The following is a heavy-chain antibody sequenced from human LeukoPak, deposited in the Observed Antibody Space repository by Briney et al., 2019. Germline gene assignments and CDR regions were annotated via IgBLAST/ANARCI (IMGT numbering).Heavy chain of an antibody. CDR3: ARDTRGSIALDAFDI. D-gene: IGHD6-6*01. J-gene: IGHJ3*02. V-gene: IGHV3-30*03. Sequence: PGGSLTLSCAASGFTISTYGMHWVRHPPGKGLEWLAVLSYDGSEKYYADSVKGRFTISRDNSKNTLYLQMSSLRAEDTAVYYCARDTRGSIALDAFDIWGQGTMVTVSS. CDR2: LSYDGSEK. CDR1: GFTISTYG.